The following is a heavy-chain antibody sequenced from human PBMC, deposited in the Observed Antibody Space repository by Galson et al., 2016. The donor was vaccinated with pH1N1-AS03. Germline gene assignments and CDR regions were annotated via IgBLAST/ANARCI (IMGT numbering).Heavy chain of an antibody. CDR2: VSSDGSRT. CDR3: ARDPDSVAGTSLDWYFDL. J-gene: IGHJ2*01. Sequence: SLRLSCAASAFSFSRHWMHWVRQAPGKGLVWVSRVSSDGSRTTYTDSVKGRFSISRDNSRNTLYLQMNSLRAEDTAVYYCARDPDSVAGTSLDWYFDLWGQEPWSPS. D-gene: IGHD6-19*01. V-gene: IGHV3-74*03. CDR1: AFSFSRHW.